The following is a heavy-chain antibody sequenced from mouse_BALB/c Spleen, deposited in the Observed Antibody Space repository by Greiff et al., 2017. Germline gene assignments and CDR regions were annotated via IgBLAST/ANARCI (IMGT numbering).Heavy chain of an antibody. CDR3: ARHYYGSSYGDAMDY. CDR2: INSNGGST. CDR1: GFTFSSYY. V-gene: IGHV5-6-2*01. D-gene: IGHD1-1*01. Sequence: EVKLVESGGGLVQPGGSRKLSCAASGFTFSSYYMSWVRQTPEKRLELVAAINSNGGSTYYPDTVKGRFTISRDNAKNTLYLQMSSLKSEDTALYYCARHYYGSSYGDAMDYWGQGTSVTVSS. J-gene: IGHJ4*01.